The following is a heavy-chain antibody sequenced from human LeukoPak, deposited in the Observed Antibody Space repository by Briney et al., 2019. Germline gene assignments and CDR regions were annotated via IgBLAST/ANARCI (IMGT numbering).Heavy chain of an antibody. CDR3: ARGSTSDWPLDH. J-gene: IGHJ4*02. Sequence: ASVKVSCRASGYTFAKYAIHWVRQAPGQRLEWMGWINGGNGDTRYSQKFQGGVTITRDTSASTAYIELRSLRSEDTAMYYCARGSTSDWPLDHWGQETLVTISS. V-gene: IGHV1-3*01. CDR2: INGGNGDT. CDR1: GYTFAKYA. D-gene: IGHD2-2*01.